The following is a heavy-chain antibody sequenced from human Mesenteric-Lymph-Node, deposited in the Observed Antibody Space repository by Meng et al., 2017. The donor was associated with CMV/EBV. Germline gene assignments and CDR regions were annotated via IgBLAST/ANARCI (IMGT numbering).Heavy chain of an antibody. J-gene: IGHJ4*02. CDR1: GYTFTSYG. V-gene: IGHV1-2*04. CDR3: ARAYSGYGKYDY. Sequence: CKASGYTFTSYGISWVRQAPGQGLEWMGWINPNSGGTNYAQKFQGWVTMTRDTSISTAYMELSRLRSDDTAVYYCARAYSGYGKYDYWGQGTLVTVSS. CDR2: INPNSGGT. D-gene: IGHD5-12*01.